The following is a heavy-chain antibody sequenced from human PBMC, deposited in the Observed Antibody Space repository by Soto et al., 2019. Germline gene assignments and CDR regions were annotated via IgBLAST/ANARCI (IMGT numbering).Heavy chain of an antibody. J-gene: IGHJ3*02. CDR1: GGTFSSYA. CDR2: IIPIFGTA. Sequence: QVQLVQSGAEVKKPGSSVKVSCKASGGTFSSYAISWVRQAPGQGLEWMGGIIPIFGTANYAQKFQGRVMITADASTSTAYMALSSLRSEDTAVYYCATTPATVTTGAFDIWGQGTMVTVSS. V-gene: IGHV1-69*01. D-gene: IGHD4-17*01. CDR3: ATTPATVTTGAFDI.